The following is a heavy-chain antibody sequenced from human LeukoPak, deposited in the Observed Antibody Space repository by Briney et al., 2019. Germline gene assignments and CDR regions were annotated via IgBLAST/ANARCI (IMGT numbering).Heavy chain of an antibody. CDR1: GFTFSSYG. D-gene: IGHD2-15*01. CDR3: AKDLRVNCSGGSCYDWFDP. CDR2: ISYDGSNK. J-gene: IGHJ5*02. Sequence: GRSLRLSCAASGFTFSSYGMHSVRQAPGKGLEWVAVISYDGSNKYYADSVKGRFTISRDNSKNTLYLQMNSLRAEDTAVYYWAKDLRVNCSGGSCYDWFDPWGQGTLVTVSS. V-gene: IGHV3-30*18.